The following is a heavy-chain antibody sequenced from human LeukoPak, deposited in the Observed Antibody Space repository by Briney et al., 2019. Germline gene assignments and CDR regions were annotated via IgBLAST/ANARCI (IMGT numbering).Heavy chain of an antibody. V-gene: IGHV1-18*01. J-gene: IGHJ4*02. Sequence: ASVKVSCKASGYTFTSYGISWVRQAPGQGLEWMGWISAYNGNTNYAQKLQGRVTMTTDTSTSTAYMELRSLRSDDTAVYYCARQTQFHSERWLQFFDYWGQGTLVTVSS. CDR2: ISAYNGNT. D-gene: IGHD5-24*01. CDR1: GYTFTSYG. CDR3: ARQTQFHSERWLQFFDY.